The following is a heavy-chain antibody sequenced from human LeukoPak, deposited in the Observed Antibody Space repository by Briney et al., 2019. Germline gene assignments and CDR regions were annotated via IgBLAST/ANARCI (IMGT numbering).Heavy chain of an antibody. CDR3: ARVSSKGSYYYYMDA. J-gene: IGHJ6*03. CDR2: ISGSGGST. CDR1: GFTFSSYA. V-gene: IGHV3-23*01. Sequence: PGGSLRLSCAASGFTFSSYAMSWVRQAPGKGLEWVSAISGSGGSTYYADSVEGRFTISRDNSKNTLYLQMNSLRAEDTAVYYCARVSSKGSYYYYMDAWGKGTTVTVSS. D-gene: IGHD6-13*01.